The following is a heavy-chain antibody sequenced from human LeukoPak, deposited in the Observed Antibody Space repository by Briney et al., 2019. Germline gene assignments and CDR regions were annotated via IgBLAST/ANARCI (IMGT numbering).Heavy chain of an antibody. D-gene: IGHD2-2*01. CDR2: IYTSGST. V-gene: IGHV4-61*02. CDR1: GGSISSSSYY. Sequence: SETLSLTCTVSGGSISSSSYYWSWIRQPAGKGLEWIGRIYTSGSTNYNPSLKSRVTISVDTSKNQFSLKLSSVTAADTAVYYRARETFVVVPAALDYWGQGTLVTVSS. CDR3: ARETFVVVPAALDY. J-gene: IGHJ4*02.